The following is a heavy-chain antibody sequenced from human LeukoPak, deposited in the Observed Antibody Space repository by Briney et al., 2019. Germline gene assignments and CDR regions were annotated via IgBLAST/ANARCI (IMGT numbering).Heavy chain of an antibody. CDR1: GGSISSYY. D-gene: IGHD3-3*01. V-gene: IGHV4-59*12. CDR3: ARESPDFWSGYYYDY. CDR2: VYYTVSP. J-gene: IGHJ4*02. Sequence: PSETLSLTCTVSGGSISSYYWSWIRQPPGKGLEWIGYVYYTVSPNYNPSLKSRVTISVDTSKNQFSLKLSSVTAADTAVYYCARESPDFWSGYYYDYWGQGTLVTVSS.